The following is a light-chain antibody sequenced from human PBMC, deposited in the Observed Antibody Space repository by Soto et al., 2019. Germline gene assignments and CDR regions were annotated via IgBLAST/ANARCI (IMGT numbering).Light chain of an antibody. J-gene: IGLJ1*01. CDR3: SSYTASSPFYL. V-gene: IGLV2-14*03. Sequence: QSVLTQPASVSGSPGQSIAISCIGVSTDADGHDYVSWYQQHPGQAPKVVIFDVNNRPSGVSDRFSGSKSGSTASLTISGLQAEDEADYYCSSYTASSPFYLFGTGTKVTVL. CDR2: DVN. CDR1: STDADGHDY.